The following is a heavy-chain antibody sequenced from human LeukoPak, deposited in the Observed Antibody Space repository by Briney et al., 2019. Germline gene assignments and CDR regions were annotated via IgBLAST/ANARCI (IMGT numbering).Heavy chain of an antibody. J-gene: IGHJ4*02. CDR3: ARHRYDFWSGYYNY. CDR1: GGSISSSSYY. CDR2: IYYSGST. V-gene: IGHV4-39*01. D-gene: IGHD3-3*01. Sequence: SETLSLTCTVSGGSISSSSYYWGWIRQPPGKGLEWIGGIYYSGSTYYNPSLKSRVTISVDTSKNQFSLKLSSVTAADTAVYYCARHRYDFWSGYYNYWGQGTLVTVSS.